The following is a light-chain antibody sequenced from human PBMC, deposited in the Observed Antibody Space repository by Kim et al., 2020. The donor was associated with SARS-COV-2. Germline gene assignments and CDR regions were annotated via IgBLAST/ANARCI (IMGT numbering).Light chain of an antibody. J-gene: IGKJ3*01. CDR1: RSVSSGY. CDR3: QQGFT. V-gene: IGKV3-20*01. CDR2: GAS. Sequence: PGERATLSCRARRSVSSGYLAWYQQKPAQAPRLLIYGASRRATGTPDRFSGSGSGTDFTLTISRLEPEDFAVYYCQQGFTFGPGTKVDIK.